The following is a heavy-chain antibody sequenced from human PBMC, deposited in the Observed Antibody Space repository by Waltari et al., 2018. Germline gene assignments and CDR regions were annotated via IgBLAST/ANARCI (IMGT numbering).Heavy chain of an antibody. D-gene: IGHD6-6*01. CDR2: IYYSGST. V-gene: IGHV4-59*01. J-gene: IGHJ5*02. CDR1: GGSISSYY. Sequence: QVQLQESGPGLVKPSETLSLTCTVSGGSISSYYWSWLRQPPGKGLEWIGYIYYSGSTNYSPSLKSRVTISVDTSKNQFSLKLSSVTAADTAVYYCARYLGSSFSNWFDPWGQGTLVTVSS. CDR3: ARYLGSSFSNWFDP.